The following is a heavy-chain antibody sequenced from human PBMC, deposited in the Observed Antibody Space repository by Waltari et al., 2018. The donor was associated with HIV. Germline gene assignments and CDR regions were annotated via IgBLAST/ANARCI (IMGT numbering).Heavy chain of an antibody. Sequence: HVQLVQSGAEVKKPGASVKVSCKASGYTFTSYGISWVRPAPGQGLEWMGWISGYNGKTSYAQNLQGRVTMTTDSSTSTAYMELRSLRSDDTAVYYCARAYCSGDSCYYYYGMDVWGQGTTVTVSS. CDR1: GYTFTSYG. CDR3: ARAYCSGDSCYYYYGMDV. CDR2: ISGYNGKT. J-gene: IGHJ6*02. D-gene: IGHD2-15*01. V-gene: IGHV1-18*01.